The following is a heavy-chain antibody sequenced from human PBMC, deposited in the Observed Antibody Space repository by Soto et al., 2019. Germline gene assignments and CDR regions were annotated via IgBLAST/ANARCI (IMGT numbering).Heavy chain of an antibody. J-gene: IGHJ4*02. CDR2: ISSSSSYI. D-gene: IGHD2-15*01. CDR3: AGDLGGYCSGGSC. V-gene: IGHV3-21*01. CDR1: GFTFSSYS. Sequence: EVQLVESGGGLVKPGGSLRLSCAASGFTFSSYSMNWVRQAPGEGLEWVSSISSSSSYIYYADSVKGRFTISRDNAKNSLYLQMNSLRAEDTAVYYCAGDLGGYCSGGSCWGQGTLVTVSS.